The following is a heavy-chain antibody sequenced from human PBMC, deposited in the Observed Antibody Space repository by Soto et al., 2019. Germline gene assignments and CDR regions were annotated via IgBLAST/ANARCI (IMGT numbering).Heavy chain of an antibody. CDR3: ARALGYAFDI. Sequence: GGSLRLSCAASGFTFSSYAMHWVRQAPGKGLEYVSAISSNGGSTYYANSVKGRFTISRDNSKNTRYLQMGSLRAEDMAVYYCARALGYAFDIWGQGTMVTVSS. CDR2: ISSNGGST. D-gene: IGHD7-27*01. CDR1: GFTFSSYA. V-gene: IGHV3-64*01. J-gene: IGHJ3*02.